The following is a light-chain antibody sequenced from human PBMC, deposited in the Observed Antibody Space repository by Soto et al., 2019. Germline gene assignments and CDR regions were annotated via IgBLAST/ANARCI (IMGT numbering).Light chain of an antibody. V-gene: IGLV2-11*01. Sequence: QSVLTQPRSVSWSPGQSVTISCTGTGNDVGAYNYVSWYQQHPGRPPKLMIYDVARCPSAVPDRFSGSKSGNTASLTISGLAAVHEADYFSCSYAGGYTYLFGTAPKATVI. CDR1: GNDVGAYNY. CDR2: DVA. CDR3: CSYAGGYTYL. J-gene: IGLJ1*01.